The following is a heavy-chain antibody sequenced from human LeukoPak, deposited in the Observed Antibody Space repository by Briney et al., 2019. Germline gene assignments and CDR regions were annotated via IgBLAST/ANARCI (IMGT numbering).Heavy chain of an antibody. CDR2: IYYSGST. J-gene: IGHJ4*02. Sequence: SQTLSLTCAVSGGSISSGGYSWSWIRQPPGKGLEWIGYIYYSGSTNYNPSLKSRVTISVDTSKNQFSLKLSSVTAADTAVYYGARAITYYYDSSGYPSGHYFDYWGQGTLVTVSS. V-gene: IGHV4-30-4*07. CDR1: GGSISSGGYS. CDR3: ARAITYYYDSSGYPSGHYFDY. D-gene: IGHD3-22*01.